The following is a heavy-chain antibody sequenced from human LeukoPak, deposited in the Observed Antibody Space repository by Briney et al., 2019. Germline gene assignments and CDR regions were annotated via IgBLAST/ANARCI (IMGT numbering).Heavy chain of an antibody. CDR1: GGSFNGYY. CDR3: ARGQYQPRLDP. J-gene: IGHJ5*02. V-gene: IGHV4-34*01. CDR2: INHSGST. D-gene: IGHD2-2*01. Sequence: SETLSLTCAVYGGSFNGYYWSWIRQSPEKGLEWIGEINHSGSTNYNPSLTSRVTISVDTSKNQFSLKLTSVTAADTAMYYCARGQYQPRLDPWGQGTLVTVSS.